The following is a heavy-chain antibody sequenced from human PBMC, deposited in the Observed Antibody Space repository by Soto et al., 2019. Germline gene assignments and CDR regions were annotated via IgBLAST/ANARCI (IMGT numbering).Heavy chain of an antibody. V-gene: IGHV1-8*01. CDR3: ARAHRDYYCALHV. J-gene: IGHJ6*02. Sequence: QVQLVQSGAEVKKPGASVKVSCKASGYTFTSYDINWVRQATGQGLEWMGWMNPNSGNTGYAQKFQGRVTMTRNTSITTAHTALRSIRSKDTAVYYFARAHRDYYCALHVWGQGTTVTVSS. CDR2: MNPNSGNT. D-gene: IGHD3-10*01. CDR1: GYTFTSYD.